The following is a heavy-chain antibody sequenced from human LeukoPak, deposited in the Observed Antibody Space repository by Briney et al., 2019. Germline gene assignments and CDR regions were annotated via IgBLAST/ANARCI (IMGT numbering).Heavy chain of an antibody. J-gene: IGHJ4*02. CDR3: ARTRDFWSGYFDY. Sequence: PSQTLSLICAVSGDSIRSGTNNWSWIRQPPGKGLEWIGYIYHSGSTYYNPSLQSRVTISVDTSKSQFSLKLSSVTAADTAVYYCARTRDFWSGYFDYWGQGILVTVSS. D-gene: IGHD3-3*01. V-gene: IGHV4-30-2*01. CDR1: GDSIRSGTNN. CDR2: IYHSGST.